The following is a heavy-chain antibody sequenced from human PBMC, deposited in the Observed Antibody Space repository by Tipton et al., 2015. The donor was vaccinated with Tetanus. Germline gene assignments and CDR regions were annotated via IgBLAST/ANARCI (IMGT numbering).Heavy chain of an antibody. CDR3: ARPRYSGKSANFYYMDV. CDR2: VHNSGST. Sequence: LRLSCTVSGGSISTYYWSWVRQPPGRGLEWIGNVHNSGSTKYSPSLRSRATLSVDTSKNQFSLKMTSVTAADTGVYYCARPRYSGKSANFYYMDVRGNGTSVIVS. J-gene: IGHJ6*03. D-gene: IGHD5-18*01. V-gene: IGHV4-59*08. CDR1: GGSISTYY.